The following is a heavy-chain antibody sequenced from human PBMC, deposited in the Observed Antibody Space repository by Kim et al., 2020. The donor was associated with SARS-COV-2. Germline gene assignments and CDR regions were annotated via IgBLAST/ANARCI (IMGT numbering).Heavy chain of an antibody. CDR2: IWYDGSNK. J-gene: IGHJ3*02. V-gene: IGHV3-33*01. CDR3: ASTGIAVAGTSLEAFDI. CDR1: GFTFSSYG. D-gene: IGHD6-19*01. Sequence: GGSLRLSCAASGFTFSSYGMHWVRQAPGKGLEWVAVIWYDGSNKYYADSVKGRFTISRDNSKNTLYLQMNSLRAEDTAVYYCASTGIAVAGTSLEAFDIWGQGTMVTVSS.